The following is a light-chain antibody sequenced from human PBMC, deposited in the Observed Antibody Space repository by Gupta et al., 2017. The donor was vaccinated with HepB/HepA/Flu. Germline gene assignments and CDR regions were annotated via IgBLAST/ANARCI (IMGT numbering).Light chain of an antibody. V-gene: IGKV2-30*02. CDR3: MQATHWPQS. Sequence: DVVMTPSPLSLPVTLGQPASISCRSSQSLVHSDGNTYLTWFQQRPGQSPRRLIYKVSDRDAGVPDRFSGGGSGTDFSLKISRVEAEDIGLYYCMQATHWPQSFGQGTKLEIK. CDR1: QSLVHSDGNTY. CDR2: KVS. J-gene: IGKJ2*03.